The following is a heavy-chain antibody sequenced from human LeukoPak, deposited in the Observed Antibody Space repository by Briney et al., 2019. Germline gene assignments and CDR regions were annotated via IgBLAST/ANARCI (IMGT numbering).Heavy chain of an antibody. J-gene: IGHJ6*02. CDR3: ASKGSGDHYYYYGMDV. CDR1: GFTFSSYE. Sequence: PGGSLRPSCAPSGFTFSSYEMKCVRQAPGRGLEWVSYISSSGSTRYYADAVKGRFTISRDNAKNSLYLQMNSLRAEDTAVYYCASKGSGDHYYYYGMDVWGQGTTVTVSS. CDR2: ISSSGSTR. V-gene: IGHV3-48*03. D-gene: IGHD3-10*01.